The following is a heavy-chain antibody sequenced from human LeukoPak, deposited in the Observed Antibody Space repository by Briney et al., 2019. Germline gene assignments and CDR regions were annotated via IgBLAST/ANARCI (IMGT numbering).Heavy chain of an antibody. CDR3: AKGCSSTSCYVDY. CDR1: GFTFSDYY. Sequence: GGSLRLSCAASGFTFSDYYMSWIRQAPGKGLEWVSYITSSSSYTNYADSVKGRFTISRDNAKNSLYLQMNSLSAEDTAVYYCAKGCSSTSCYVDYWGQGTLVTVSS. J-gene: IGHJ4*02. D-gene: IGHD2-2*01. V-gene: IGHV3-11*05. CDR2: ITSSSSYT.